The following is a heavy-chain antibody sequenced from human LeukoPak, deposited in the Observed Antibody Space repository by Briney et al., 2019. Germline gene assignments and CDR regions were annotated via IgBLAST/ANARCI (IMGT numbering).Heavy chain of an antibody. D-gene: IGHD4-23*01. CDR3: AGSRYGGNSMDSDY. CDR1: GGSISSYY. Sequence: PSETLSLTCTVSGGSISSYYWSWIRQPPGKGLEWIGYIYYSGSTNYNPSLKSRVTISVDTSKNQFSLKLSSVTAADTAVYYCAGSRYGGNSMDSDYWGQGTLVTVSS. J-gene: IGHJ4*02. CDR2: IYYSGST. V-gene: IGHV4-59*01.